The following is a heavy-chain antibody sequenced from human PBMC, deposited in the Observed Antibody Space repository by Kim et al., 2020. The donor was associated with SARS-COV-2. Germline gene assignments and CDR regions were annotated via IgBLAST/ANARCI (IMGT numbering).Heavy chain of an antibody. CDR2: ISYDGSNK. Sequence: GGSLRLSCAASGFTFSSCAMHWVRQAPGKGLEWVAVISYDGSNKNYADSVKGRFTISRDNAKNTLYLQMNSLRAEDTALYYCARGILRTKGAFDIWGQG. J-gene: IGHJ3*02. V-gene: IGHV3-30-3*01. CDR1: GFTFSSCA. CDR3: ARGILRTKGAFDI. D-gene: IGHD1-26*01.